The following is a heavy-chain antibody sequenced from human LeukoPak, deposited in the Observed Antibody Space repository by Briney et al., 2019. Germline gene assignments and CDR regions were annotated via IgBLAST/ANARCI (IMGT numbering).Heavy chain of an antibody. J-gene: IGHJ4*02. CDR1: GYSFTTYW. CDR3: ARHRSSSDLFDY. CDR2: IYPGDSDT. Sequence: PGESLKISCQGSGYSFTTYWIGWVRQMPGKGLEWVGIIYPGDSDTKYSPAFQGQVTISADKSINTAYLQWSSLKASDTAMYYCARHRSSSDLFDYWGQGTLVTVSS. V-gene: IGHV5-51*01. D-gene: IGHD6-6*01.